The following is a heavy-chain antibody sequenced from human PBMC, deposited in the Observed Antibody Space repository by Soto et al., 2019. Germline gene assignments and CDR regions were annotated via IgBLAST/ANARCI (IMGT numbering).Heavy chain of an antibody. J-gene: IGHJ5*02. CDR2: INHSGST. CDR1: GGSFSGYY. CDR3: ARGWVLAQYNWISARWFDA. Sequence: QVQLQQWGAGLLKPSETLSLTCAVYGGSFSGYYWSWIRQPPGKGLAWIGEINHSGSTNYNPSLRCRVTISVDTSKNQFSLKLSSVTAADTVVYYCARGWVLAQYNWISARWFDAWGQGTLVTVSS. D-gene: IGHD1-20*01. V-gene: IGHV4-34*01.